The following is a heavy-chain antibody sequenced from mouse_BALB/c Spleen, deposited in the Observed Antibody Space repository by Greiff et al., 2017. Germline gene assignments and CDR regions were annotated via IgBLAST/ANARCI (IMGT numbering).Heavy chain of an antibody. D-gene: IGHD2-14*01. Sequence: KLVESGGGLVKPGGSLKLSCAASGFTFSSYTMSWVRQTPEKRLEWVATISSGGGNTYYPDSVKGRFTISRDNAKNNLYLQMSSLRSEDTALYYCARYYRYDGFAYWGQGTLVTVSA. V-gene: IGHV5-9*03. CDR2: ISSGGGNT. J-gene: IGHJ3*01. CDR3: ARYYRYDGFAY. CDR1: GFTFSSYT.